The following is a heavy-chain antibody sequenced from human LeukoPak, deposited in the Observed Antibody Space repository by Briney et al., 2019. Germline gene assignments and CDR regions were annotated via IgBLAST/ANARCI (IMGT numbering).Heavy chain of an antibody. Sequence: PGGSLRLSCAASEFTFVRYAMNWVRQAPGKGLEWVSYISSSSFKIGYADSVKGRFTISRDNPKNSLYLQMDSLRVEDTAVYYCVRDPSYGSSWYYYMDVWGKGTTVTVSS. J-gene: IGHJ6*03. CDR1: EFTFVRYA. D-gene: IGHD6-13*01. V-gene: IGHV3-48*04. CDR3: VRDPSYGSSWYYYMDV. CDR2: ISSSSFKI.